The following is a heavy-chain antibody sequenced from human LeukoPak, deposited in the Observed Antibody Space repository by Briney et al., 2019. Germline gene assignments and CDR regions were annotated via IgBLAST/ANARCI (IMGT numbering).Heavy chain of an antibody. J-gene: IGHJ4*02. D-gene: IGHD5-12*01. CDR3: ARDSGYASARFDY. Sequence: SETLSLTCTVSGGSVSSYYWSWIRQPPGEGLEWIGYIYYSGSTNYNPSLKSRVTISVDKSKNQFSLKLSSVTAGDTAVYYCARDSGYASARFDYWGQGTLVTVSS. CDR1: GGSVSSYY. CDR2: IYYSGST. V-gene: IGHV4-59*02.